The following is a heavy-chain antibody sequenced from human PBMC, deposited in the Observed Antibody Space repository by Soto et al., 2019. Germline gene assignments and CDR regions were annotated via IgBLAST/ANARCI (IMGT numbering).Heavy chain of an antibody. V-gene: IGHV4-34*12. J-gene: IGHJ4*02. CDR3: ASARWDF. CDR1: GGSFTANY. D-gene: IGHD6-13*01. Sequence: VQLHQWGAGLVKPSETLSLTCAVSGGSFTANYWAWVRQPPGKGLEWIGEVFHNGNTNYNPSLKSRVTVSADTSKNQFSLRLTSVTAADTAVYFCASARWDFWGQGTLVTVSS. CDR2: VFHNGNT.